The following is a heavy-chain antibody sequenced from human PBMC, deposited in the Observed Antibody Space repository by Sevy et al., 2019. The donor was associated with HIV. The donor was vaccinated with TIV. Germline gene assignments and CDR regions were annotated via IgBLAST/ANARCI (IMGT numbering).Heavy chain of an antibody. Sequence: GGSLRLSCAASGFTFTNCWMSWVRQAPGKGLEWVANVNNDGSGQKYADSVKGRFIISRDNAKNSLYLQMNSLRTEDTAVYYCARNSGNWGQGTLVTVSS. CDR1: GFTFTNCW. D-gene: IGHD6-19*01. CDR3: ARNSGN. V-gene: IGHV3-7*01. CDR2: VNNDGSGQ. J-gene: IGHJ4*02.